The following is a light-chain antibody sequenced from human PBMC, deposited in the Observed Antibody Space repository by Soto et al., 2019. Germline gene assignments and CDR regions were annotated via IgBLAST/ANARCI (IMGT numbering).Light chain of an antibody. V-gene: IGKV3-20*01. CDR1: QSVRSDY. J-gene: IGKJ1*01. CDR2: AAS. CDR3: QQYGISSWT. Sequence: EIVMTQSPATLSVSPGERATLSCRASQSVRSDYLAWYRQKPGQAPRLLISAASSRATGVPDRFSGSGSGTDFTLTISRLEPEDFAVYYCQQYGISSWTFGQGTKVDIK.